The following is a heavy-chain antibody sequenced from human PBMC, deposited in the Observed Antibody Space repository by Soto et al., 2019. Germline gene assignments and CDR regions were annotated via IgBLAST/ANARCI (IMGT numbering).Heavy chain of an antibody. CDR3: AREYCTRGSCYGVDY. J-gene: IGHJ4*02. CDR1: GYTFTDLG. D-gene: IGHD2-2*01. CDR2: SSTYNGDT. Sequence: QVQLVQSGAEVKKPGGSVKVSCMASGYTFTDLGISWVRQAPGQGLEWMGWSSTYNGDTRYAQKAQDRVTLTTDTSTSTAYMELRSLRSDDTAVYYCAREYCTRGSCYGVDYWGQGTLVTVSS. V-gene: IGHV1-18*01.